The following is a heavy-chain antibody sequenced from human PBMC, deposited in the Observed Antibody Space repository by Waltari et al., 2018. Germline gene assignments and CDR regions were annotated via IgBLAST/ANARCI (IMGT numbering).Heavy chain of an antibody. CDR3: ARVEYSYGPYCFDS. CDR1: GFTFSSYW. D-gene: IGHD5-18*01. J-gene: IGHJ4*02. V-gene: IGHV3-74*01. CDR2: ISRNENTT. Sequence: EVQLVESGGGLVQPGGSLRLSCEASGFTFSSYWMHWVRQAPGKGLVGVARISRNENTTTYADSVKGRVTISRDNAKNTLYLQMNSLRAEDTAVYYCARVEYSYGPYCFDSWGQGTPVTVSS.